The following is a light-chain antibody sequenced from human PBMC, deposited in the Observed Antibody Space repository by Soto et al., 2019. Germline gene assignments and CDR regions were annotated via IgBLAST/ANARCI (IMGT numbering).Light chain of an antibody. CDR2: GAS. V-gene: IGKV3-20*01. CDR1: QSVSSSY. CDR3: QQYGSSPRT. J-gene: IGKJ1*01. Sequence: EIVLTQSPGTLSLSPGERATLSCRASQSVSSSYLAWYQQKPGQAPRLLIYGASSRATSIPDRFSGSGSGTDFPLTISRLEPEDFAVYSCQQYGSSPRTFGQGTKVELK.